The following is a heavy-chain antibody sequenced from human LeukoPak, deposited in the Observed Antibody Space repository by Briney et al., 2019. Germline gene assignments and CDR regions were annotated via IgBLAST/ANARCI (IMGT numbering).Heavy chain of an antibody. D-gene: IGHD3-10*01. Sequence: SETLSLTCTVSGGSISSYYWSWVRQPAGKGLEWIGRIYTSGSTNYNPSLKSRVTMSVDTSKNQFSLKLSSVTAADTAVYYCARARYGSGSYYRRLNYYYYMDVWGKGTTVTISS. CDR2: IYTSGST. CDR1: GGSISSYY. J-gene: IGHJ6*03. V-gene: IGHV4-4*07. CDR3: ARARYGSGSYYRRLNYYYYMDV.